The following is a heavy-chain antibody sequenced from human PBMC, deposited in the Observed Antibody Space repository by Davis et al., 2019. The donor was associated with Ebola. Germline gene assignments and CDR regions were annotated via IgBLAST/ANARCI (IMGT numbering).Heavy chain of an antibody. V-gene: IGHV3-33*01. Sequence: GESLKISCAASGFTFSSYGMHWVRQAPGKGLEWVAVIWYDGRNKYYADSVKGRFTISRDNSKNTLYLQMNSLRAEDTAVYYCARDLGYDYYYFDYWGQGTLVTVSS. CDR1: GFTFSSYG. CDR3: ARDLGYDYYYFDY. D-gene: IGHD5-12*01. J-gene: IGHJ4*02. CDR2: IWYDGRNK.